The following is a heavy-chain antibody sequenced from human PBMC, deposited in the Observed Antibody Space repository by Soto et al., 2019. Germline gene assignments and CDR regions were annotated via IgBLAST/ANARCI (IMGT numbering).Heavy chain of an antibody. V-gene: IGHV3-49*03. J-gene: IGHJ6*03. CDR1: GFTFGDYA. CDR3: TRLPYYDILTGYHPYYYYYYMDV. CDR2: IRSKAYGGTT. D-gene: IGHD3-9*01. Sequence: GGSLRLSCTASGFTFGDYAMSWFRQAPGKGLEWVGFIRSKAYGGTTEYAASVKGRFTISRDDSKSIAYLQMNSLKTEDTAVYYCTRLPYYDILTGYHPYYYYYYMDVWGKGTTVTVSS.